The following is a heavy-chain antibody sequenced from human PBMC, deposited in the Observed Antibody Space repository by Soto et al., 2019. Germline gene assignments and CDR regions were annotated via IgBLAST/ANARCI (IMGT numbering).Heavy chain of an antibody. Sequence: GGSLRLSCAASGFTLGLYGTHWVRQAPGKGLEWLGVISFDGSKKDHVDAVKGRFIIYRDNSRSLVHLQMNSLRADDTAVYHCAKDLAPEIGKGSSWYYYGMDVWGQGTTVTVSS. J-gene: IGHJ6*02. CDR2: ISFDGSKK. V-gene: IGHV3-33*06. CDR1: GFTLGLYG. D-gene: IGHD1-20*01. CDR3: AKDLAPEIGKGSSWYYYGMDV.